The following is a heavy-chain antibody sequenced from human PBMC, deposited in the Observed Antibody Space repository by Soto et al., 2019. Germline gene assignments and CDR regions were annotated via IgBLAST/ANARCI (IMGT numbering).Heavy chain of an antibody. CDR2: ISYDGSNK. J-gene: IGHJ4*02. D-gene: IGHD1-26*01. CDR1: GFTFSSYA. V-gene: IGHV3-30-3*01. Sequence: ESGGGVVQPGRSLRLSCAASGFTFSSYAMHWVRQAPGKGLEWVAVISYDGSNKYYADSVKGRFTISRDNSKNTLYLQMNSLRAEDTAVYYCARDSREYWGQGTLVTVSS. CDR3: ARDSREY.